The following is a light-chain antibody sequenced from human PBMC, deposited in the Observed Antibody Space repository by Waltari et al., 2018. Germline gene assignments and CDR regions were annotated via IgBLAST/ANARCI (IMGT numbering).Light chain of an antibody. V-gene: IGLV4-69*01. CDR2: LNSIGSH. CDR1: TWHSSSA. CDR3: QTWTTGIDV. Sequence: QPVLTQSPSASASLGASGKLTYTLTTWHSSSAIACHQQQQGKAPRYLMRLNSIGSHSKGDGIPDRFSGSSSGAERYLTISNLQSEDEADYYCQTWTTGIDVFGSGTKLTVL. J-gene: IGLJ6*01.